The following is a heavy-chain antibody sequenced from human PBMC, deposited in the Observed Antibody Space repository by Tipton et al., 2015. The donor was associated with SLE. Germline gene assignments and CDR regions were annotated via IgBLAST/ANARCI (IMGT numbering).Heavy chain of an antibody. D-gene: IGHD3-16*02. CDR3: ARGLAYDYVWGSYRQYYFDY. Sequence: SLRLSCAASGFTFSNYWMNWVRQAPGKGLEWVANIKEDGSDQYYVDSVKGRFTISRDNAKNSLYLQMHSLRAEDTAVYYCARGLAYDYVWGSYRQYYFDYWGQGTLVTVSS. V-gene: IGHV3-7*03. CDR2: IKEDGSDQ. J-gene: IGHJ4*02. CDR1: GFTFSNYW.